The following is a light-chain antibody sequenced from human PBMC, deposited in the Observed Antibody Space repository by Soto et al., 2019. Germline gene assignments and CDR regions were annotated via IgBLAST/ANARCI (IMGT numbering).Light chain of an antibody. Sequence: QSVLTQPASVSGSPGQSITISCTGTSSDLAIYNYVSWYQQQPGKAPKLMIYQVTNRPSGVSNRFSGSRSGNTASLTISGLQAEDEADYYCSSYTDFSNYVFGTGTKLTVL. CDR1: SSDLAIYNY. CDR2: QVT. J-gene: IGLJ1*01. V-gene: IGLV2-14*01. CDR3: SSYTDFSNYV.